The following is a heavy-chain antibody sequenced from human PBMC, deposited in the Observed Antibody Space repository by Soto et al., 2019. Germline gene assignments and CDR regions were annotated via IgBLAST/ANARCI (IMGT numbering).Heavy chain of an antibody. D-gene: IGHD2-15*01. CDR1: GLTLANYA. CDR3: AKTPRADVVASGALDL. V-gene: IGHV3-23*01. J-gene: IGHJ3*01. CDR2: LTNTDSQK. Sequence: PGGSLRLSCTASGLTLANYAMTWVRQAPGKGLQWVSTLTNTDSQKYYADSVQGRFTISRESSKNTLYLHMNSLRVEDTAIYFGAKTPRADVVASGALDLGGHGTLVTVSS.